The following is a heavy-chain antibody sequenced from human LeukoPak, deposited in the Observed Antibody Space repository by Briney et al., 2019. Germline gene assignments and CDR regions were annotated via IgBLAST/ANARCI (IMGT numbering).Heavy chain of an antibody. Sequence: SETLSLTCAVSGVLISDGEWWSWVRQPPGKGLEWIGEIFHSGLTTYNPSLESRVTISVDTSKNQFSLTVSSLTAADTAVYYCTRDSGSSPGDWGQGILVTVSS. J-gene: IGHJ4*02. D-gene: IGHD6-13*01. V-gene: IGHV4-4*02. CDR3: TRDSGSSPGD. CDR1: GVLISDGEW. CDR2: IFHSGLT.